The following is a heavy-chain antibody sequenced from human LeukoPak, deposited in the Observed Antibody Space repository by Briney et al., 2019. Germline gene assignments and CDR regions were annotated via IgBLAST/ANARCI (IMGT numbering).Heavy chain of an antibody. V-gene: IGHV3-30*18. J-gene: IGHJ4*02. D-gene: IGHD5-18*01. CDR1: EFTFSSYG. Sequence: GGSLRLSCAASEFTFSSYGMHWVRQAPGKGLEWVAVISYDGTNKYYADSVKGRFTISRDNSKNTLYLQMNSLRAEDTAVYYCAKSGRRGYSYGYRFKYYYDYWGQGTLVTVSS. CDR3: AKSGRRGYSYGYRFKYYYDY. CDR2: ISYDGTNK.